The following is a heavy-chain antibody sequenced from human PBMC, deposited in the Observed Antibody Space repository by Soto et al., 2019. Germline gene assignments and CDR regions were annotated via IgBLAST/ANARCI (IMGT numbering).Heavy chain of an antibody. J-gene: IGHJ4*02. D-gene: IGHD6-19*01. CDR3: ARGFSGYSSGWYGIADY. CDR1: GFTFSSYE. V-gene: IGHV3-48*03. Sequence: EVQLVESGGGLVQPGGSLRLSCAASGFTFSSYEMNWVRQAPGKGLEWVSYISSSGSTIYYADPVKGRFTISRDNAKNSLYLQMNRLRAEDTAVYYCARGFSGYSSGWYGIADYWGQGTLVTVSS. CDR2: ISSSGSTI.